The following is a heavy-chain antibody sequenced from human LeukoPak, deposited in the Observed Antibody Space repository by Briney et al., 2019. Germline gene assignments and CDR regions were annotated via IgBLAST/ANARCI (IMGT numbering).Heavy chain of an antibody. D-gene: IGHD6-13*01. CDR1: GGSISSYY. J-gene: IGHJ4*02. CDR2: IYHSGST. V-gene: IGHV4-59*12. Sequence: SETLSLTCTVSGGSISSYYWSWIRQPPGKGLEWIGYIYHSGSTYYNPSLKSRVTISVDRSKNQFSLKLSSVTAADTAVYYCARAYSSSWPNYYFDYWGQGTLVTVSS. CDR3: ARAYSSSWPNYYFDY.